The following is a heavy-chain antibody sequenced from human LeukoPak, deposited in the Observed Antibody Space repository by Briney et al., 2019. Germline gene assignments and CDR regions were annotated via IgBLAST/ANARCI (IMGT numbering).Heavy chain of an antibody. J-gene: IGHJ4*02. D-gene: IGHD3-16*01. V-gene: IGHV3-30*18. CDR2: ISNDGNNK. CDR3: AKDKFGGGIKTGTFDY. Sequence: GGSLRLSCAASGFPFSSYGMHWVRQAPGKGLEWVAAISNDGNNKFYADSVKGRFTISRDNSKNTLYLQMNSLRAEDTAMYYCAKDKFGGGIKTGTFDYWGQGTLVTVSS. CDR1: GFPFSSYG.